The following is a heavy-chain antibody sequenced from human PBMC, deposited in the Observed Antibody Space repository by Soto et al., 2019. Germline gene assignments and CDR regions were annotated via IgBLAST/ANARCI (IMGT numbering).Heavy chain of an antibody. CDR3: AREGGESSDGLYYFDS. D-gene: IGHD3-16*01. CDR1: GGSTSSDNY. Sequence: SETLSLTCTVSGGSTSSDNYWSWIRQPPGKGLEWIGHIYYSGNTDYNPSLKSRLAISIDTSKDQFSLKLSSVTAADTAVYFCAREGGESSDGLYYFDSWGQGSLVTVSS. CDR2: IYYSGNT. V-gene: IGHV4-30-4*01. J-gene: IGHJ4*02.